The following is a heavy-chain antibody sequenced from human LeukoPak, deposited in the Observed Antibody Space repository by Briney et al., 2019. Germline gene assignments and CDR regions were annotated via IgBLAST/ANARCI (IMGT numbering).Heavy chain of an antibody. V-gene: IGHV4-34*01. J-gene: IGHJ4*02. CDR2: INHSGST. D-gene: IGHD3-22*01. CDR3: ARVRYYDSSGYYPPHFGY. Sequence: SETLSLTCAVYGGSFSGYYWSWIRQPPGKGLEWIGEINHSGSTNYNPSLKSRVTISVDTSKNQFSLKLSSVTAADTAVYYCARVRYYDSSGYYPPHFGYWGQGTLVAVSS. CDR1: GGSFSGYY.